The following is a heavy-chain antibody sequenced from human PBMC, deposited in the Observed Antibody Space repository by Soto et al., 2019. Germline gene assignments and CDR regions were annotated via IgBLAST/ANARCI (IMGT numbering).Heavy chain of an antibody. J-gene: IGHJ4*02. CDR1: AASFSKYY. CDR3: ASVTFGGVVLAH. V-gene: IGHV4-59*01. D-gene: IGHD3-16*01. Sequence: SETLSLTCTVSAASFSKYYWSWIRQPPGKGLEWIGNVYFNGNTNYNPSLKRRVSISIDTSKNQISLNLSSVTAADTAVYYCASVTFGGVVLAHWGQGTLVTVSS. CDR2: VYFNGNT.